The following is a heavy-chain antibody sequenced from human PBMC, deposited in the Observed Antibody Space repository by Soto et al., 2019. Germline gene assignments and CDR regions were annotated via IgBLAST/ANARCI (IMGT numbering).Heavy chain of an antibody. CDR3: VKNSGWFTT. J-gene: IGHJ5*02. D-gene: IGHD6-19*01. CDR1: GFTFGTTD. Sequence: QLLQSGGGLVQPGGSLTLSCAASGFTFGTTDMSWVRQAPGEGLEWVSTIDGSGGITYYADSVKGRFTISRDNSRNTVDRQMNSLRGDDTSLYYCVKNSGWFTTWGQGALVTVSS. CDR2: IDGSGGIT. V-gene: IGHV3-23*01.